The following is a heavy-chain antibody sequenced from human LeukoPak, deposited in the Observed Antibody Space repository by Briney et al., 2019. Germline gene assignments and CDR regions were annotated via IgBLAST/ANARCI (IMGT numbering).Heavy chain of an antibody. CDR2: IKQDGSEK. CDR3: ARAPPDSHAQDSELWYFDY. J-gene: IGHJ4*02. D-gene: IGHD3-16*01. Sequence: GGSLRLSCAASGFTFSSYWMSWVRQAPGKGLEWVANIKQDGSEKYYVDSVKGRFTISRDNAKNSLYLQMNSLRAEDAAVYYCARAPPDSHAQDSELWYFDYWGRGTLVTVSS. V-gene: IGHV3-7*01. CDR1: GFTFSSYW.